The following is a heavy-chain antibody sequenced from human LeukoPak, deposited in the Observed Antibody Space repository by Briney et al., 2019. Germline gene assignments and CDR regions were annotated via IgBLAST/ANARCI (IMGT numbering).Heavy chain of an antibody. V-gene: IGHV3-23*01. CDR1: GFTFSSYA. J-gene: IGHJ4*02. CDR2: ISGSGGNT. Sequence: GGSLRLSCAASGFTFSSYAMNWVRRAPGKGLDWVSVISGSGGNTYYADSVKGRFTISRDNSKNTLYLQMNSLRVDDTAVYSCAKGSHGYSSSSADYWGQGTLVTVSS. CDR3: AKGSHGYSSSSADY. D-gene: IGHD6-6*01.